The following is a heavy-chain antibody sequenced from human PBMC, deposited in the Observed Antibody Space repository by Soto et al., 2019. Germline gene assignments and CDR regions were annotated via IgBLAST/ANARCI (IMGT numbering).Heavy chain of an antibody. J-gene: IGHJ4*02. CDR3: ARDYSGWAGAFAY. D-gene: IGHD5-12*01. CDR2: INPSGGST. CDR1: GYTFTSYY. Sequence: QVQLVQSGAEVKKPGASVKVSCKASGYTFTSYYMHWVRQAPGQGLEWMGIINPSGGSTSYAQKLQGRGXGTPDXXTSTVYMELSSLRSEDTAVYYCARDYSGWAGAFAYWGQGTLVTVSS. V-gene: IGHV1-46*01.